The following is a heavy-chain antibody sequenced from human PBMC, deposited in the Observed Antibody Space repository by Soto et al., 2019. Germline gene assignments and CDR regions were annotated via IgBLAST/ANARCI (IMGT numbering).Heavy chain of an antibody. CDR2: IKSKTDGGTT. Sequence: PGGSLRLSCAASGFTFSNAWMNWVRQAPGKGLEWVGRIKSKTDGGTTDYAAPGKGRFTISRDDSKNTLYLQMNSLKTEDTAVYYCTTVKVGYDFWSGYYIHDCWGQGNLVIVSS. J-gene: IGHJ4*02. D-gene: IGHD3-3*01. CDR1: GFTFSNAW. CDR3: TTVKVGYDFWSGYYIHDC. V-gene: IGHV3-15*07.